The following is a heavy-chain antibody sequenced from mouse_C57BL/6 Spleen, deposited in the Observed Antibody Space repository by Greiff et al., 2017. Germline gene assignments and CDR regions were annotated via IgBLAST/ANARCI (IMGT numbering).Heavy chain of an antibody. J-gene: IGHJ4*01. CDR3: ARDDYGAMDY. Sequence: QVQLQQSGAELVRPGTSVKVSCKASGYAFTNYLIEWVKQRPGQGLEWIGVINPGSGGTNYNEKFKGKATLTADKSSSTAYMQLSSLTSEDSAVYFCARDDYGAMDYWGQGTSVTVSS. V-gene: IGHV1-54*01. CDR2: INPGSGGT. CDR1: GYAFTNYL.